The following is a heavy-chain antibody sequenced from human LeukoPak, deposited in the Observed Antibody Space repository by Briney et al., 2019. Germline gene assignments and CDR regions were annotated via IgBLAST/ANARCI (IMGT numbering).Heavy chain of an antibody. CDR2: INHSGST. CDR1: DDSISSYY. J-gene: IGHJ4*02. Sequence: SETLSLTCTVSDDSISSYYWSWIRQPPGKGLEWIGEINHSGSTNYNPSLKSRVTISVDTSKNQFSLKLSSVTAADTAVYYCARVRLYCSGGSCYYFDYWGQGTLVTVSS. CDR3: ARVRLYCSGGSCYYFDY. V-gene: IGHV4-34*01. D-gene: IGHD2-15*01.